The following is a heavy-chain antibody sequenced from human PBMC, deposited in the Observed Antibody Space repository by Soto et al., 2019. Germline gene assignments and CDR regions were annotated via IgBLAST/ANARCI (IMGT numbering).Heavy chain of an antibody. D-gene: IGHD2-2*01. J-gene: IGHJ6*02. V-gene: IGHV1-69*13. CDR2: IIPIFGTA. CDR3: ARVSVGYCSSTSCSRRSYYYYGMDV. Sequence: GASVKVSCKASGGTFSSYAISWVRQAPGQGLEWMGGIIPIFGTANYAQKFQGRVTITAGESTSTAYMELSSLRSEDTAVYYCARVSVGYCSSTSCSRRSYYYYGMDVWGQGTTVTVSS. CDR1: GGTFSSYA.